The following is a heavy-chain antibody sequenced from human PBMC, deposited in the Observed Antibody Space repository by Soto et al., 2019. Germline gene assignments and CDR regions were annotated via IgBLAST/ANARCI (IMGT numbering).Heavy chain of an antibody. CDR3: ARWPQLEPRFDY. CDR2: IYYSGST. V-gene: IGHV4-31*03. CDR1: GGSISNGGYY. J-gene: IGHJ4*02. D-gene: IGHD1-1*01. Sequence: SETLSLTCTVSGGSISNGGYYWSWIRQHPGKGLEWIGYIYYSGSTYYNPSLKSRVTISVDTPKNQFSLKLSSVTAADTAVYYCARWPQLEPRFDYWGQETLVTVSS.